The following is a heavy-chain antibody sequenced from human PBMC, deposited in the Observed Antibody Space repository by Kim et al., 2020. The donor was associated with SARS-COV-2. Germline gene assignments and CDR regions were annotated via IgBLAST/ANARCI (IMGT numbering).Heavy chain of an antibody. D-gene: IGHD5-18*01. CDR3: ASPGYSYGYRLDY. J-gene: IGHJ4*02. V-gene: IGHV3-66*01. Sequence: YADSVKGRFTISRDNSKNTLYLQMNSLRAEDTAVYYCASPGYSYGYRLDYWGQGTLVTVSS.